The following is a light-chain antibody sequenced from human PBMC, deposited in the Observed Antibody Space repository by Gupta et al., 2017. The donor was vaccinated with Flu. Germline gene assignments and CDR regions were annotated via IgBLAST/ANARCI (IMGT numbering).Light chain of an antibody. CDR2: RDN. CDR3: AAWDDSLRGPV. Sequence: SYSNIGSKHVYWYQQLPGAAPKLLIYRDNQRPSGVPDRFSVSKSGTSASLAISGLRPEDGADYYCAAWDDSLRGPVFGGGTQLTVL. V-gene: IGLV1-47*01. J-gene: IGLJ7*01. CDR1: YSNIGSKH.